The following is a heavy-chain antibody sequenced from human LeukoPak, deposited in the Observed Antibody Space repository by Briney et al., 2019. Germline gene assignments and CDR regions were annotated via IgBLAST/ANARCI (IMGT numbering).Heavy chain of an antibody. CDR3: AELGITMIGGV. Sequence: GGSLRLSCAASGFTFNSYAMNWVRQAPGKGLEWVSSISGSGGSTYYADSVKGRFTISRDNLKNTLYLQMNSLRAEDTAVYYCAELGITMIGGVWGKGTTVTISS. CDR2: ISGSGGST. V-gene: IGHV3-23*01. J-gene: IGHJ6*04. CDR1: GFTFNSYA. D-gene: IGHD3-10*02.